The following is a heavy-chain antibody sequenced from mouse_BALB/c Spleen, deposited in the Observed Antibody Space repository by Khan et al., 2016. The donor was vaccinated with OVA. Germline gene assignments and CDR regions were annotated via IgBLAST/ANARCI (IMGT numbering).Heavy chain of an antibody. D-gene: IGHD2-1*01. Sequence: VQLQQSGTVLARPGASVKMSCKGSGYTFTNYWMHWVKQRPGQGLEWIGVIYPGNSDTNYNQKFKGKAKPTAVTSTSTAYMELNSLTNEDSAVYYCTRNGFGNYESWDYWGQGTTLTVSS. CDR3: TRNGFGNYESWDY. V-gene: IGHV1-5*01. CDR1: GYTFTNYW. CDR2: IYPGNSDT. J-gene: IGHJ2*01.